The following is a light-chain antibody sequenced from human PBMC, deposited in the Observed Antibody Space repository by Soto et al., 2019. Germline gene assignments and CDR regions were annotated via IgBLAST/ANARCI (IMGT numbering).Light chain of an antibody. J-gene: IGKJ4*01. CDR1: QSVSSN. V-gene: IGKV3D-15*01. CDR2: GAS. Sequence: EIVMTQSPATLSVSPGERATLSCRASQSVSSNLAWYQQKHGQAPRLLIYGASTRATGIPARFSGSGSGTEFTLTISSLQSEAFAVYYCQHYNHWPLTFGGGTKVEIK. CDR3: QHYNHWPLT.